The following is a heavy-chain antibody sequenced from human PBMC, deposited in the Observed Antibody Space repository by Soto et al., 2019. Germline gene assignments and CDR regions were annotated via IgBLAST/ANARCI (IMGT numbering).Heavy chain of an antibody. CDR3: AKSVYPSYSVPVDY. Sequence: GGSLRLSCAASGFTVSSNYMSWVRQAPGKGLEWVSVIYSGGSTYYADSVKGRFTISRHNSKNTLYLQMNSLRAEDTAVYYSAKSVYPSYSVPVDYWGQGTLVTVSS. J-gene: IGHJ4*02. D-gene: IGHD2-8*01. CDR2: IYSGGST. V-gene: IGHV3-53*04. CDR1: GFTVSSNY.